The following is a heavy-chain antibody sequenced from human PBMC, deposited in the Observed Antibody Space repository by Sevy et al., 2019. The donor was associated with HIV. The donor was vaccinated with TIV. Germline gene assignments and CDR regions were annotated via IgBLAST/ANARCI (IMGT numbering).Heavy chain of an antibody. Sequence: GGSLRLSCAASGFTFSKYSMSWVRQPPGKGLEWVSTLSFGCGEINYADSVKGRFTISRDNSKSSVYLQMNNLRPEDKVVYYCASEACTKPYDYWGQGTLVTVSS. CDR3: ASEACTKPYDY. D-gene: IGHD2-8*01. J-gene: IGHJ4*02. CDR2: LSFGCGEI. CDR1: GFTFSKYS. V-gene: IGHV3-23*01.